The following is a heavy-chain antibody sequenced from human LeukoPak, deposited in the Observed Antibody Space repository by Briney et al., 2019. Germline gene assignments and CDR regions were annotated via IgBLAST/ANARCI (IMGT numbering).Heavy chain of an antibody. CDR2: IVPSNGYT. V-gene: IGHV1-18*01. CDR3: AIPTGCGSYCFGH. J-gene: IGHJ4*02. D-gene: IGHD1-26*01. Sequence: GAPVTPCCTASGYSFTSYGISWVRQAPGQGLEWMGWIVPSNGYTTYAHKFQGRVTMTTDTSTSTAYMELRSLRSDDTAVYHCAIPTGCGSYCFGHWGQGTLVTVSS. CDR1: GYSFTSYG.